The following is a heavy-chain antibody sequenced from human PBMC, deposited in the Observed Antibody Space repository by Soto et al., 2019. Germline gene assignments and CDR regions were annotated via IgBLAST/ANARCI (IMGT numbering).Heavy chain of an antibody. Sequence: PSETLSLTCSVSGGSVSSGTYFWTWIRQPPGKGLEWIGYFYSTWSTSYSPSLKRRFTISLDMSKNQFSLRLRSVTAADTAVYYCARGNGYNPYYFDYWGQGSLVTVSS. J-gene: IGHJ4*02. CDR1: GGSVSSGTYF. CDR3: ARGNGYNPYYFDY. D-gene: IGHD5-12*01. V-gene: IGHV4-61*01. CDR2: FYSTWST.